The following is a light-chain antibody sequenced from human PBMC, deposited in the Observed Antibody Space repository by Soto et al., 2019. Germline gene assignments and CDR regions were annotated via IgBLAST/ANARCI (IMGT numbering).Light chain of an antibody. J-gene: IGLJ1*01. V-gene: IGLV2-14*01. CDR2: EVN. CDR1: SSDIGVYNY. Sequence: HSVLTQSASVSGSTGQSITFSCTGTSSDIGVYNYVSWYQQHPGKAPKLMIYEVNNRPSGVSNRLSGSKSGNTASLTISGLQAEDEADYYCSSYTTSNTYVFGTGTKVTVL. CDR3: SSYTTSNTYV.